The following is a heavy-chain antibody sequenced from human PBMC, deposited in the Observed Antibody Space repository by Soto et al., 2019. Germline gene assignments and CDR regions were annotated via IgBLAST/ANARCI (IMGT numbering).Heavy chain of an antibody. J-gene: IGHJ4*02. CDR2: ISYDGRNE. V-gene: IGHV3-30*18. Sequence: QVQLVESGGGVVQPGRSLRLSCAASGFTFSNYAMHWVRQAPGKGLEWVAVISYDGRNEYYADSVKGRFTISRDNAKNTLELQINSLRVEDTAVYYCAKGTEKIVLMVYASCFAFWGRGTLVTVSS. CDR1: GFTFSNYA. D-gene: IGHD2-8*01. CDR3: AKGTEKIVLMVYASCFAF.